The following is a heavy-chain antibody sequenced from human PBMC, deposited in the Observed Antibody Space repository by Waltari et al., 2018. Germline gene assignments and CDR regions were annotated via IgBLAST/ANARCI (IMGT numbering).Heavy chain of an antibody. CDR1: GGPISSYY. V-gene: IGHV4-59*01. J-gene: IGHJ5*02. Sequence: QVQLQESGPGLVKPSETLPLTCTVSGGPISSYYLTWIRQPPGPGPAWIGYIHCRRQPPGKGLEWIGYIYYSGSTNYNPSLKSRVTISVDTSKNQFSLKLSSVTAADTAVYYCASWIAAAGGNWFDPWGQGTLVTVSS. CDR2: IYYSGST. D-gene: IGHD6-13*01. CDR3: ASWIAAAGGNWFDP.